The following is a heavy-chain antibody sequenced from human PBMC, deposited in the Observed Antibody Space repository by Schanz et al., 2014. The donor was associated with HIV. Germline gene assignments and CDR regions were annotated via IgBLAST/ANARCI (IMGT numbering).Heavy chain of an antibody. CDR1: GFTFDDYA. D-gene: IGHD1-26*01. Sequence: EVQLLESGGGLVQPGGSLRLSCAASGFTFDDYAMHWVRQAPGKGLEWVSGITWNSGSKGYADSVKGRFTISRDNAKNFLYLQMNSLRAEDTALYYCAKDMGSGSYEAFDIWGQGTMVTVSS. CDR2: ITWNSGSK. CDR3: AKDMGSGSYEAFDI. V-gene: IGHV3-9*01. J-gene: IGHJ3*02.